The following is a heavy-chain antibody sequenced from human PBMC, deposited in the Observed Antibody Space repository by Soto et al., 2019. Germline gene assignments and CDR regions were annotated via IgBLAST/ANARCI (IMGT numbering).Heavy chain of an antibody. V-gene: IGHV4-61*08. CDR3: ARSGGHCSGGSCYLSPQYYYYYGMDV. J-gene: IGHJ6*02. CDR2: IYYSGST. D-gene: IGHD2-15*01. CDR1: GGSISSGGYY. Sequence: SETLSLTCTVSGGSISSGGYYWSWIRQPPGKGLEWIGYIYYSGSTNCNPSLKSRVTISVDTSKNQFSLKLSSVTAADTAVYYCARSGGHCSGGSCYLSPQYYYYYGMDVWGQGTTVTVSS.